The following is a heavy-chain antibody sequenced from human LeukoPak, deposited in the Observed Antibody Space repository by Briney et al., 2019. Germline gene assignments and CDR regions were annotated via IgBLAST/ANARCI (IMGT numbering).Heavy chain of an antibody. V-gene: IGHV3-21*01. CDR3: VRDFQEGDRLWFQEPNWGKIGI. Sequence: PGGSLRLSCAASGFTFSSYSMNWVRQAPGKGLEWVTCISARSSFIYYADSVKGRITISRDNAKNSLYLQLNSLRAEDTAVYYCVRDFQEGDRLWFQEPNWGKIGIWGQGTMVTVSS. CDR1: GFTFSSYS. J-gene: IGHJ3*02. D-gene: IGHD7-27*01. CDR2: ISARSSFI.